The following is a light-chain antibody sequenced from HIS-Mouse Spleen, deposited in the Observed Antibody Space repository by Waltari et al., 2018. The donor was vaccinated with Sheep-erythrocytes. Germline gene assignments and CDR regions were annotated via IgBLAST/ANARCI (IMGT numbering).Light chain of an antibody. V-gene: IGLV2-11*01. CDR3: CSYAGSYNHV. CDR1: SSDVVGYNY. Sequence: QSALTQPRSVSGSPGQSVTISCPGTSSDVVGYNYFSWYQQHPGKAPKLMIYDVSKRPSGVPDRFSGSKSGNTASLTISGLQAEDEADYYCCSYAGSYNHVFATGTKVTVL. CDR2: DVS. J-gene: IGLJ1*01.